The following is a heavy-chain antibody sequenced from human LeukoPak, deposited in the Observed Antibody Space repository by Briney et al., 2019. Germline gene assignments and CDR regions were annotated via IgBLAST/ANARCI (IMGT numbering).Heavy chain of an antibody. J-gene: IGHJ6*02. CDR2: IYYSGST. D-gene: IGHD6-13*01. V-gene: IGHV4-59*08. Sequence: SETLSLTCTVSGGSISSYYWSWIRQPPGKGLEWIGYIYYSGSTNYNPSLKSRVTISVDTSKNQFSLKLSSVTAADTAVYYCARRRIASGYLTFGMDVWGQGTTVTVSS. CDR1: GGSISSYY. CDR3: ARRRIASGYLTFGMDV.